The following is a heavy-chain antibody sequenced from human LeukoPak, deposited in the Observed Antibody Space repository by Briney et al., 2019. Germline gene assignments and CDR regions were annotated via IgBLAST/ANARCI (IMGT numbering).Heavy chain of an antibody. CDR2: VHYTGNT. J-gene: IGHJ4*01. CDR1: GDSISDYN. Sequence: SETLSLTCTVSGDSISDYNWSWIQQPPGKRLEWIGYVHYTGNTNYNPSLKSRVTISLDTSKNQFYLKINSVTAADTAVFYCARHGGAFGDYYFDYWGHGTLVTVSS. D-gene: IGHD4-17*01. CDR3: ARHGGAFGDYYFDY. V-gene: IGHV4-59*08.